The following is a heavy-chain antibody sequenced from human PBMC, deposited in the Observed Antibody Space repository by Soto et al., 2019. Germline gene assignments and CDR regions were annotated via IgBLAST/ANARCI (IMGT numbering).Heavy chain of an antibody. Sequence: GSMRLSCAASGFTFSSYAMHWVRQAPGKGLEWVAVISYDGSNKYYADSVKGRFTISRDNSKNTLYLQMNSLRAEDTAVYYCARAARGIVVVIPYYFDYWGQGTLVTVSS. CDR3: ARAARGIVVVIPYYFDY. D-gene: IGHD3-22*01. CDR1: GFTFSSYA. J-gene: IGHJ4*02. CDR2: ISYDGSNK. V-gene: IGHV3-30-3*01.